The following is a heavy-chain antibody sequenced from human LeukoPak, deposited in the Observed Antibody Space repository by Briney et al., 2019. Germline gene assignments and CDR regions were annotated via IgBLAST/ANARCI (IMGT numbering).Heavy chain of an antibody. CDR3: ARDSYYYDSSGYYYGY. D-gene: IGHD3-22*01. CDR2: IKQDGSEK. Sequence: GGSLRLSCAASGFTFSSYAMHWVRQAPGKGLEWVANIKQDGSEKYYVDSVKGRFTISRDNAKNSLYLQMNSLRAEDTAVYYCARDSYYYDSSGYYYGYWGQGTLVTVSS. V-gene: IGHV3-7*01. CDR1: GFTFSSYA. J-gene: IGHJ4*02.